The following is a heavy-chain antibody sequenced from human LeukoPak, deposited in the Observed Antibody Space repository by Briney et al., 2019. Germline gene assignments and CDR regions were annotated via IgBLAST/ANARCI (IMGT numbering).Heavy chain of an antibody. CDR1: GYSFTSYW. Sequence: GEPLKISCKGSGYSFTSYWIGWVRQIPGKSLEVMGIIYPGDCDTRYSPSFQGQVTISADKSTSTAYLQWSSLEASDTAMYYCARLSSGGGLYGMDVWGQGTTVTVSS. V-gene: IGHV5-51*01. J-gene: IGHJ6*02. CDR3: ARLSSGGGLYGMDV. CDR2: IYPGDCDT. D-gene: IGHD1-14*01.